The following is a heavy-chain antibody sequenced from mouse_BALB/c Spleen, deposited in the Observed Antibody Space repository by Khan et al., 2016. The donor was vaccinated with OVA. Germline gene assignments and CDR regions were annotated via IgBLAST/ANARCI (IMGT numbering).Heavy chain of an antibody. CDR2: IYPGTDNT. J-gene: IGHJ2*01. Sequence: VQRVESGAELVRPGASVKLSCKTSGYIFTSYWIHWVKQRSGQGLEWIARIYPGTDNTYYNEKLKDKATLTAAKSSSTAYMQRSSLKSEDSAVDVCARGEDLYYFDYWGQGTTLTVSS. V-gene: IGHV1-76*01. CDR1: GYIFTSYW. CDR3: ARGEDLYYFDY.